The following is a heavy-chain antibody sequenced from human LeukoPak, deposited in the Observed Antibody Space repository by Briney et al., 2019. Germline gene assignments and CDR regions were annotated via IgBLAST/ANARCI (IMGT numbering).Heavy chain of an antibody. CDR2: ISSSSSYI. J-gene: IGHJ4*02. Sequence: PGGSLRLSCATSGFTFSSYSMTWVRQAPGKGLEWVSSISSSSSYIYYADSAKGRFTISRDNAKNSLYLQMNSLRAEDTAVYYCARSIAVAGSAGGWGQGTLVTVSS. D-gene: IGHD6-19*01. V-gene: IGHV3-21*01. CDR3: ARSIAVAGSAGG. CDR1: GFTFSSYS.